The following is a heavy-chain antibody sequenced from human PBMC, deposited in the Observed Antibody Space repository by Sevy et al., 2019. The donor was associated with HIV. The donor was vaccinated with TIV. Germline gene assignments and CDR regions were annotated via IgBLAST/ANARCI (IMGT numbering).Heavy chain of an antibody. CDR2: IHSDGST. CDR1: GLTVSNND. V-gene: IGHV3-66*02. D-gene: IGHD6-19*01. J-gene: IGHJ4*02. CDR3: ARAKLRPYSSGWYGFDY. Sequence: GGSLRLSCAGSGLTVSNNDMNWVRQAPGKGLEWVSAIHSDGSTYYADSVKGRFTISRDNSKNTLYLQMNSLRPEDTAVYYCARAKLRPYSSGWYGFDYWGQGTLVTVSS.